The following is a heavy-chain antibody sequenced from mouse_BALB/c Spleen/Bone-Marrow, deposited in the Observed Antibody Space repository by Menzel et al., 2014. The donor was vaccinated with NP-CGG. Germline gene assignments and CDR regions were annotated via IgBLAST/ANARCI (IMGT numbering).Heavy chain of an antibody. D-gene: IGHD2-14*01. CDR1: GFNIKDTY. J-gene: IGHJ1*01. CDR3: ASYRYAWYFDV. V-gene: IGHV14-3*02. Sequence: VQLQQSGAEPVKPGASVKLSCTASGFNIKDTYLHWVKQRPEQGLEWIGRIDPANGNTKYDPKFQGKATITADTSSNTAYLQLSSLTSEDTAVYYCASYRYAWYFDVWGAGTTVTVSS. CDR2: IDPANGNT.